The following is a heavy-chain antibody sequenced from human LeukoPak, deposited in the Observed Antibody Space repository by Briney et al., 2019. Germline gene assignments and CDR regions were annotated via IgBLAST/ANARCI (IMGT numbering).Heavy chain of an antibody. D-gene: IGHD3-16*02. CDR2: IYYSGST. CDR3: AIGRYYDYVWGSYRYTGHFDY. J-gene: IGHJ4*02. Sequence: SETLSLTCAVYGGSFSGYYWSWVRQPPGKGLEWIGSIYYSGSTYYNPSLKSRVTISVDTSKNQFSLKLSSVTAADTAVYYCAIGRYYDYVWGSYRYTGHFDYWGQGTLVTVSS. V-gene: IGHV4-34*01. CDR1: GGSFSGYY.